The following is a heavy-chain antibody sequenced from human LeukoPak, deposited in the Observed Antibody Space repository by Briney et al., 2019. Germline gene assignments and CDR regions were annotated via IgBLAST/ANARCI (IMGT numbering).Heavy chain of an antibody. D-gene: IGHD3-22*01. J-gene: IGHJ4*02. Sequence: GSSVKVSCKASGGTFSSYAISWVRQAPGQGLEWMGGIIPIFGTANYAQKFQGRVTITTDESTSTAYMELRSLRSDDTAVYYCARDQREYYDSMDYWGQGTLVTVSS. CDR3: ARDQREYYDSMDY. CDR1: GGTFSSYA. CDR2: IIPIFGTA. V-gene: IGHV1-69*05.